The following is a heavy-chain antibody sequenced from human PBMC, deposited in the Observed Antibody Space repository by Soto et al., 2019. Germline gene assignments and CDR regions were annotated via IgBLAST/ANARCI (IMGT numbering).Heavy chain of an antibody. CDR3: ARAPRGNYGYPSYFDY. V-gene: IGHV4-59*01. D-gene: IGHD3-10*01. J-gene: IGHJ4*02. CDR1: GGSISSYY. Sequence: PSETLSLTCTVSGGSISSYYWSWIRQPPGKGLEWIGYIYYRGSTNYNPSLKSRVTISVDTSKNQFSLKLSSVTAADTAVYYCARAPRGNYGYPSYFDYWGQGTLFTVSS. CDR2: IYYRGST.